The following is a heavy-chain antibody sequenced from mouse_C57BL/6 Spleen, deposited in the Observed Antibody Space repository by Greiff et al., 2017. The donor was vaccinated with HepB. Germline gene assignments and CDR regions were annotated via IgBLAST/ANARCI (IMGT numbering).Heavy chain of an antibody. CDR2: IWGVGST. D-gene: IGHD1-1*01. CDR3: ARRYGSSYDAMDY. V-gene: IGHV2-6*01. J-gene: IGHJ4*01. Sequence: VQVVESGPGLVAPSQSLSITCTVSGFSLTSYGVDWVRQSPGKGLEWLGVIWGVGSTNYNSALKSRLSISKDNTKSQVFLKMNSLPTDDTAMYYCARRYGSSYDAMDYWGQGTSVTVSS. CDR1: GFSLTSYG.